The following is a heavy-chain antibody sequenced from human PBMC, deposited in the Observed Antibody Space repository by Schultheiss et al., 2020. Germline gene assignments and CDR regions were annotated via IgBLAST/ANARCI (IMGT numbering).Heavy chain of an antibody. Sequence: ASVKVSCKASGYTFTCYYMHWVRQAPGQGLEWMGWINPNSGGTNYAQKFQGRVTMTRDTSISTAYMELSRLRSDDTAVYYCARDFQVATVTTSEDYWGQGTLVTVSS. D-gene: IGHD4-17*01. CDR2: INPNSGGT. J-gene: IGHJ4*02. CDR1: GYTFTCYY. CDR3: ARDFQVATVTTSEDY. V-gene: IGHV1-2*02.